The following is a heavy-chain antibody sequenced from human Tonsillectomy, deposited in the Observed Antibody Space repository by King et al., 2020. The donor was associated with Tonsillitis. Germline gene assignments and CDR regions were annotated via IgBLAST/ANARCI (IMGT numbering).Heavy chain of an antibody. CDR2: ISASGGGT. J-gene: IGHJ3*02. Sequence: VQLVESGGGLVQPGGSLRLSCAASGFTFSTYAMSWVRQAPGKGLEWVSTISASGGGTYYADSVRGRFTISRDNSKITVFLQMNSLGAEDTAVYFCAKDGSSGWPNDAFDIWGQGTMVTVSS. V-gene: IGHV3-23*04. D-gene: IGHD6-19*01. CDR3: AKDGSSGWPNDAFDI. CDR1: GFTFSTYA.